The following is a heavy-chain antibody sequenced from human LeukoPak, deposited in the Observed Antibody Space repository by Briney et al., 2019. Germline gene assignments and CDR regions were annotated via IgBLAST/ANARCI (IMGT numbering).Heavy chain of an antibody. D-gene: IGHD3-10*01. CDR1: GYTFTGYY. J-gene: IGHJ6*03. CDR3: ARESRSGSFFYYYYYMDV. V-gene: IGHV1-2*02. CDR2: INPNSGGT. Sequence: ASVKVSCKASGYTFTGYYMHWVRQAPGQGLEWMGWINPNSGGTNYTQKFQGRVTMTRDTSISTAYMELSSLRSEDTAVYYCARESRSGSFFYYYYYMDVWGKGTTVTVSS.